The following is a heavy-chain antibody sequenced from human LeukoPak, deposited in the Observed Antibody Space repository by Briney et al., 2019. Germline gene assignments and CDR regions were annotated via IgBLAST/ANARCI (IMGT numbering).Heavy chain of an antibody. J-gene: IGHJ4*02. CDR1: GGSISSGGYY. CDR3: ARASPWWYYDYVWGSYRSSSFDY. CDR2: IYYSGST. D-gene: IGHD3-16*02. V-gene: IGHV4-31*03. Sequence: KASETLSLTCTVSGGSISSGGYYWSWIRQHPGKGLEWIGYIYYSGSTYYNPSLKSRVTISVDTSKNQFSLKLSSVTAADTAVYYCARASPWWYYDYVWGSYRSSSFDYWGQGTLVTVSS.